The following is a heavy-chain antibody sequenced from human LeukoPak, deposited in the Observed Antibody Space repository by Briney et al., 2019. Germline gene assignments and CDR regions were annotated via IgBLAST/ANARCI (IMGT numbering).Heavy chain of an antibody. CDR1: GFTFSSYG. V-gene: IGHV3-30*02. J-gene: IGHJ4*02. CDR3: ANGDCDSTRCLYYFDY. Sequence: PGGSLRLSCAASGFTFSSYGMHWVRQAPGKGLEWVAFIRYDGSNKYYADSVKGRFTISRDNSKNTLYLQMNSLRAEDTAVYYCANGDCDSTRCLYYFDYWGQGTRVTVSS. D-gene: IGHD2-2*01. CDR2: IRYDGSNK.